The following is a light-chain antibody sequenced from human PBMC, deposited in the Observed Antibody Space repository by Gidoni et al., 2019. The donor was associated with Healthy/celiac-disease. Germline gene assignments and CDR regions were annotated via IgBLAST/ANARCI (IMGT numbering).Light chain of an antibody. CDR3: QQYGSSLPIT. CDR1: QSVSSSY. CDR2: GAS. V-gene: IGKV3-20*01. J-gene: IGKJ5*01. Sequence: EIVFTQSPGTLSLSPGERATLSCRASQSVSSSYLAWYQQKPGQAPRLLIYGASSRATGIPDRLSGSGSGTDFTLTISRLEPEDFAVYYCQQYGSSLPITFGQGKRLEIK.